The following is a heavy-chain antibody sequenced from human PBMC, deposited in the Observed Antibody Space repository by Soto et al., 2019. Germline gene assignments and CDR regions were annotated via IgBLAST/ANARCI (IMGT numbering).Heavy chain of an antibody. CDR1: GVTFSSYA. CDR2: ISGSGGTT. Sequence: GGSLRLSCAASGVTFSSYAMSWVRQAPGKGLEWVSAISGSGGTTYYADSVKGRFTISRDNSKNTLYLQMNSLRAEDTAVYYCAICDIGSYSVSIGYSGPGPFVTVSS. CDR3: AICDIGSYSVSIGY. D-gene: IGHD1-26*01. J-gene: IGHJ4*02. V-gene: IGHV3-23*01.